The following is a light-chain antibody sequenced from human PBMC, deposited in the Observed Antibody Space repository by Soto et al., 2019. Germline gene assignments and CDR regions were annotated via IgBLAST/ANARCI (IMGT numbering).Light chain of an antibody. J-gene: IGLJ1*01. CDR3: SSYTSTPSRV. CDR2: DVS. V-gene: IGLV2-14*01. Sequence: QSVLTQPASVSGSPGQSITISCTGTSSDVGGYNHVSWYQQHPGKAPKLIIYDVSNRPSGVSNRFSGSKSGNTASLTISGLQAEDEADYYCSSYTSTPSRVFGTGTKVTVL. CDR1: SSDVGGYNH.